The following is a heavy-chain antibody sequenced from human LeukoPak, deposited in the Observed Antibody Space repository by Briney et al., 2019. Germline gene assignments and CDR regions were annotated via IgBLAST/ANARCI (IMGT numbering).Heavy chain of an antibody. CDR1: GGTFSSYA. Sequence: ASVKVSCKASGGTFSSYAISWVRQAPGQGLEWMGGIIPIFGTANYAQKFQGRVTITADESTSTAYMELSSLRSEDTAVYYCARETPEQQPEYYYYYYMDVWGKGTTVTVSS. CDR3: ARETPEQQPEYYYYYYMDV. V-gene: IGHV1-69*13. CDR2: IIPIFGTA. D-gene: IGHD6-13*01. J-gene: IGHJ6*03.